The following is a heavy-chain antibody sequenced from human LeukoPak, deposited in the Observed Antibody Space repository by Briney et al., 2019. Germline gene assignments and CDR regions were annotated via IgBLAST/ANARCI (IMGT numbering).Heavy chain of an antibody. CDR3: ATTRRYYYDSSGPDAFDL. CDR1: GYTFTGYY. CDR2: INPNSGGT. J-gene: IGHJ3*01. D-gene: IGHD3-22*01. Sequence: ASVKVSCKASGYTFTGYYIHWVRQAPGQGLEWMGWINPNSGGTNYAQNFQGSITMTGDTSISTAYMELSRLRSDDTAVNYCATTRRYYYDSSGPDAFDLWGQGTMVTVSS. V-gene: IGHV1-2*02.